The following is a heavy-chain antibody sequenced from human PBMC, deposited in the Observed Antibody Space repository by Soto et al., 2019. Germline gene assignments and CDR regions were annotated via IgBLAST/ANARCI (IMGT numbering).Heavy chain of an antibody. CDR1: GGSFSGYY. D-gene: IGHD3-10*01. J-gene: IGHJ4*02. Sequence: PSETLSLTCAVYGGSFSGYYWSWIRQPPGKGLEWIGEINHSGSTNYNPSLKSRVTISVDTSKNQFSLKLSSVTAADTAVYYCARGPRGAPGYYYFDYWGQGTLVTVSS. CDR3: ARGPRGAPGYYYFDY. CDR2: INHSGST. V-gene: IGHV4-34*01.